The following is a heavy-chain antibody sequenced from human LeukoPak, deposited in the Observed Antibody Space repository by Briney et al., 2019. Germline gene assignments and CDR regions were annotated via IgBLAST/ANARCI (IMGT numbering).Heavy chain of an antibody. CDR1: GFTFSSYS. D-gene: IGHD3-10*02. J-gene: IGHJ3*02. Sequence: GGSLRLSCAASGFTFSSYSMNWVRQAPGKGLEWVSSISSSSSYIYYADSVKGRFTISRDNAKNSLYLQMYSLRAEDTAVYYCARVGGTMIGDAFDIWGQGTMVTVSS. V-gene: IGHV3-21*01. CDR3: ARVGGTMIGDAFDI. CDR2: ISSSSSYI.